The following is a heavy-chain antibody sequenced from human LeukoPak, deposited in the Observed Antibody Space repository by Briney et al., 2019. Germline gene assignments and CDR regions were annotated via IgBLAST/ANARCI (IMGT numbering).Heavy chain of an antibody. D-gene: IGHD3-10*01. Sequence: SETLSLTCTVSGGSISSSSYYWGWIRQPPGKGLEWIGSIYYSGSTYYNPSLKSRVTISVDTSKNQFSLKLSSVTAADTAVYYCARALPLIRGVIITSWFDPWGQGTLVTVSS. J-gene: IGHJ5*02. CDR3: ARALPLIRGVIITSWFDP. CDR2: IYYSGST. CDR1: GGSISSSSYY. V-gene: IGHV4-39*07.